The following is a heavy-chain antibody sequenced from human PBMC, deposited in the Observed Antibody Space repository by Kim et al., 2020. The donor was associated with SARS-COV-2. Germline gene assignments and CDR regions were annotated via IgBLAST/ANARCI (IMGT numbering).Heavy chain of an antibody. V-gene: IGHV3-33*05. J-gene: IGHJ4*02. CDR2: ISYDGSNK. D-gene: IGHD3-22*01. CDR1: GFTFSSYG. Sequence: GGSLRLSCAASGFTFSSYGMHWVRQAPGKGLEWVAVISYDGSNKYYADSVKGRFTISRDNSKNTLYLQMNSLRAEDTAVYYCAAFYYYDSSGYPWDYWGQGTLVTVSS. CDR3: AAFYYYDSSGYPWDY.